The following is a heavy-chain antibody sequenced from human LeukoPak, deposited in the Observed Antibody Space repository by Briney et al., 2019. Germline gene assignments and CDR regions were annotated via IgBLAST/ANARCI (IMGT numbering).Heavy chain of an antibody. D-gene: IGHD3-22*01. V-gene: IGHV4-34*01. CDR2: INHSGST. CDR3: AKTQRGYYYDSSGYYYGAWFDP. J-gene: IGHJ5*02. CDR1: GGSFSGYY. Sequence: SETLSLTCAVYGGSFSGYYWSWIRQPPGKGLEWIGEINHSGSTNYNPSLKSQVTISVDTSKNQFSLKLSSVTAADTAVYYCAKTQRGYYYDSSGYYYGAWFDPWGQGTLVTVSS.